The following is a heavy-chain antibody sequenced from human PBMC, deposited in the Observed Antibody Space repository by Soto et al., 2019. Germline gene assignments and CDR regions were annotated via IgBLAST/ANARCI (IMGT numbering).Heavy chain of an antibody. D-gene: IGHD2-2*01. J-gene: IGHJ4*02. V-gene: IGHV3-21*01. CDR3: ARDLMGNIVVVPAAIDY. CDR2: ISSSSSYI. Sequence: EVQLVESGGGLVKPGGSLRLSCAASGFTFSSYSMNWVRQAPGKGLEWVSSISSSSSYIYYADSVKGRFTISRDNAKNSLYQQMNSLRAEDTAVYYCARDLMGNIVVVPAAIDYWGQGTLVTVSS. CDR1: GFTFSSYS.